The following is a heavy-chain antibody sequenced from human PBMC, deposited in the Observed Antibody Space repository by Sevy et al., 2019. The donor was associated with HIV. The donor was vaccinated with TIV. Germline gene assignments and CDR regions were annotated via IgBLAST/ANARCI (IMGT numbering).Heavy chain of an antibody. CDR2: ISGPGGTT. CDR3: AKGDEPATDYGDYVPNAFDI. J-gene: IGHJ3*02. Sequence: GGSLRLPCAASGFTFSSYAMSWVRQAPGKGLEWVSSISGPGGTTYYADSVKGRFTISRDNSKNTLYLQMNGLRADDSAVYYCAKGDEPATDYGDYVPNAFDIWGQGTMVTVSS. D-gene: IGHD4-17*01. CDR1: GFTFSSYA. V-gene: IGHV3-23*01.